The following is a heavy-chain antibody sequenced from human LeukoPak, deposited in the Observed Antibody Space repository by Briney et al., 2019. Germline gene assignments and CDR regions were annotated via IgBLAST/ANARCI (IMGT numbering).Heavy chain of an antibody. J-gene: IGHJ6*03. CDR3: ARVDRYHYYLDV. CDR1: GGTFSSYS. V-gene: IGHV1-69*05. CDR2: IMPLFNTA. Sequence: GASVKVSCKASGGTFSSYSITWVRQAPEQGLEWMEGIMPLFNTANYAQQFQGRVTITTDESTSTAYMELSSLRFEDTAMYYCARVDRYHYYLDVWGKGTTVTVSS.